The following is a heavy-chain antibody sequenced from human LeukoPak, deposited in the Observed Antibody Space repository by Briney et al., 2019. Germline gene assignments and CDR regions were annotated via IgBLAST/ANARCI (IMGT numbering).Heavy chain of an antibody. V-gene: IGHV4-34*01. CDR2: INHSGST. CDR3: ARGSPTPDY. Sequence: SETLSLTCAVYGGSFSGYYWSWIRQPPGKGLEWIGEINHSGSTNYNPSLKSRVTISVDTSKNQFSLKLSSVTAADTAVYYCARGSPTPDYWGQGTLVTVSS. J-gene: IGHJ4*02. CDR1: GGSFSGYY.